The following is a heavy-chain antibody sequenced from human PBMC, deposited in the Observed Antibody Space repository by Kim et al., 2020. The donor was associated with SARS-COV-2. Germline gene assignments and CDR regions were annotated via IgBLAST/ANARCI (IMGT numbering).Heavy chain of an antibody. J-gene: IGHJ4*02. CDR1: GFTFSSYS. D-gene: IGHD3-16*02. CDR3: ARDGAYYDYIWGSYRPTRQESSRAFDY. Sequence: GGSLRLSCAASGFTFSSYSMNWVRQAPGKGLEWVSSISSSSSYIYYADSVKGRFTISRDNAKNSLYLQMNSLRAEDTAVYYCARDGAYYDYIWGSYRPTRQESSRAFDYWGQGTLVTVSS. CDR2: ISSSSSYI. V-gene: IGHV3-21*01.